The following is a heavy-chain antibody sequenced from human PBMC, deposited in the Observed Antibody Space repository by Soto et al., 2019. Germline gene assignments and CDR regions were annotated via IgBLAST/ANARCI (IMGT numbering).Heavy chain of an antibody. D-gene: IGHD2-2*01. J-gene: IGHJ5*02. V-gene: IGHV3-30-3*01. CDR2: ISYDGTNK. CDR3: ARTPMP. CDR1: RFTFSSYA. Sequence: GGSLRLSCAASRFTFSSYAMHWVRQAPGKGLEWVAVISYDGTNKFYADFVKGRFTISRDNSKNTLYLEMNSLKTEDTAVYYCARTPMPWGQGTLVTVSS.